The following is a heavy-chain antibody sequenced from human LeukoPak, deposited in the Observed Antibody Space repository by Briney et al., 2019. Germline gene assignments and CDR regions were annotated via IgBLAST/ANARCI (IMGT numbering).Heavy chain of an antibody. CDR3: GRTVPAAIPV. CDR1: GGSISSGGYY. J-gene: IGHJ4*02. D-gene: IGHD2-2*02. Sequence: SQTLSLTCIVSGGSISSGGYYWSWIRQPPGKGLEWIGYIYHSGSTYYNPSLKSRVTISVDRSKNQFSLKLSSVTAADTAVYYCGRTVPAAIPVGGQEPLVTVSS. V-gene: IGHV4-30-2*01. CDR2: IYHSGST.